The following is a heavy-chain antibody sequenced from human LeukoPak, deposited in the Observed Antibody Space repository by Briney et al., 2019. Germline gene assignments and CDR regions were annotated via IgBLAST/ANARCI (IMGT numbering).Heavy chain of an antibody. CDR3: ARGHIHRFNWFDP. V-gene: IGHV4-59*01. Sequence: SETLSLTCTVSGGSISSYYWSWIRQPPGKGLEWIGYIYYSGSTNYNPSLKSRVTISVDTSKNQFSLKLSSVTAADTAVYYCARGHIHRFNWFDPWGQGTLATVSS. CDR1: GGSISSYY. CDR2: IYYSGST. J-gene: IGHJ5*02. D-gene: IGHD5-18*01.